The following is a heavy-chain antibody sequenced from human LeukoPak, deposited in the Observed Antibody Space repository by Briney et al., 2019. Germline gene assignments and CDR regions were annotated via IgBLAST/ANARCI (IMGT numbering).Heavy chain of an antibody. V-gene: IGHV3-30*02. CDR1: GFTFSSYG. D-gene: IGHD1-26*01. Sequence: PGGSLRLSCAASGFTFSSYGMHWVRQAPGKGLEWVAFIRYDGSGKYYADSVKGRFTISRDNAKNSLYLQMNSLRAEDTAVYYCATWEVDWGQGTLVTVSS. CDR3: ATWEVD. CDR2: IRYDGSGK. J-gene: IGHJ4*02.